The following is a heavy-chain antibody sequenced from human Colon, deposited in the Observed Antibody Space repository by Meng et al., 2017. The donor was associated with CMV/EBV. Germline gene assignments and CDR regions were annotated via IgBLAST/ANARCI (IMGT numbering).Heavy chain of an antibody. J-gene: IGHJ4*02. D-gene: IGHD6-13*01. CDR3: AKYYSSRLIHLDY. V-gene: IGHV1-2*02. Sequence: ASVKVSCKASGYTSIDYFMFWLRQAPGQGLDWIGWINCNSGATQYAQEFQGRVTMTRDTSIATVYMDLSSLTSDDTAVYYCAKYYSSRLIHLDYWGQGTLVTVSS. CDR1: GYTSIDYF. CDR2: INCNSGAT.